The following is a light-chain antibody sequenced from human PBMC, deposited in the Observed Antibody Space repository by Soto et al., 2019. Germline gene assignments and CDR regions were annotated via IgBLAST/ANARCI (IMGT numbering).Light chain of an antibody. V-gene: IGKV3-15*01. CDR3: QQYNNWPPWT. J-gene: IGKJ1*01. CDR1: QSVSSN. Sequence: EIVMTQSPATLSVSPGERATLSCRASQSVSSNLAWYQQKPGQAPRLLIYGASTRATGIPARFSGSGSGAEFTRTISSLQYEDFAVYYCQQYNNWPPWTCGQGTKVEIK. CDR2: GAS.